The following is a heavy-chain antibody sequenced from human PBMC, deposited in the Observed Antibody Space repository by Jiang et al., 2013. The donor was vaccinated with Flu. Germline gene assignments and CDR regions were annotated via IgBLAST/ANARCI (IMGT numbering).Heavy chain of an antibody. V-gene: IGHV1-69*01. D-gene: IGHD1-26*01. CDR1: GGIFRSYA. J-gene: IGHJ5*02. Sequence: QLVESGADVKKPGSSVKVSCDTSGGIFRSYAISWVRQAPGQGLEWMGAIVPIFRAAKYAQQFLGRVTITADESTNTAYMQLNNLRSEDTAVYYCGAVSFSHTSDHHESWGQGTLVTVSS. CDR3: GAVSFSHTSDHHES. CDR2: IVPIFRAA.